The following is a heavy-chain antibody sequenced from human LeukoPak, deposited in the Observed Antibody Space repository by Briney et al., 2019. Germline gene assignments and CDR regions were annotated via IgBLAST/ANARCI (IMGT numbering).Heavy chain of an antibody. J-gene: IGHJ4*02. CDR1: GFTFSSYW. D-gene: IGHD6-19*01. CDR2: INSDGSST. Sequence: PGGSLRLSCAASGFTFSSYWMHWVRQAPGKGLVWVSRINSDGSSTSYADSVKGRFTISRDNAKNTLYLQMNSLGAEDTAVYYCAVAGIFDYFDYWGQGTLVTVSS. CDR3: AVAGIFDYFDY. V-gene: IGHV3-74*01.